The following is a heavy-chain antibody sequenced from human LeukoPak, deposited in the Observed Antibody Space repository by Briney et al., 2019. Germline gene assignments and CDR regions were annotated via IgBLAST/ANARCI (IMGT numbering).Heavy chain of an antibody. Sequence: GGSLRLSCAASGFTFSNAWMSWVRQAPGKGLEWVGRIKSKTDGGTTDYAAPVKGRFTISRDDSKNTLYLQMNSLKTEDTAVYYCATVRVGGISLFYWGQGTLVTVSS. CDR1: GFTFSNAW. D-gene: IGHD3-22*01. CDR2: IKSKTDGGTT. J-gene: IGHJ4*02. CDR3: ATVRVGGISLFY. V-gene: IGHV3-15*01.